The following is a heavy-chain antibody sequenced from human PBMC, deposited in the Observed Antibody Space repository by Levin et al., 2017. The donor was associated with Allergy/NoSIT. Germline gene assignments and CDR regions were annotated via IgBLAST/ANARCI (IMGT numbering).Heavy chain of an antibody. CDR3: ARSGDLMIGGDDAFDI. V-gene: IGHV1-2*02. CDR1: GYTFTGYY. Sequence: PGGSLRLSCKASGYTFTGYYMHWVRQAPGQGLEWMGWINPNSGGTNYAQKFQGRVTMTRDTSISTAYMELSRLRSDDTAVYYCARSGDLMIGGDDAFDIWGQGTMVTVSS. J-gene: IGHJ3*02. CDR2: INPNSGGT. D-gene: IGHD4-17*01.